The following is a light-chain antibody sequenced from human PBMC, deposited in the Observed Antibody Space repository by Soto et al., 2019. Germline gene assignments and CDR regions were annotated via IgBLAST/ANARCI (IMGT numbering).Light chain of an antibody. CDR3: QQCGSSPS. CDR1: QSVSSSY. V-gene: IGKV3-20*01. Sequence: EIVLTQSPGTLSLSPGERATLSCRASQSVSSSYLAWYQQKTGHAPRLLIYDTSSRATGIPERFSGSGSGTDLNLAIRRLEHDDFAVYYCQQCGSSPSFGQGTKVELK. CDR2: DTS. J-gene: IGKJ1*01.